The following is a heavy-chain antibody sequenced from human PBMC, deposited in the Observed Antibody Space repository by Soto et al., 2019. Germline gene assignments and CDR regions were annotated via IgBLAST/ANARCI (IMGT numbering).Heavy chain of an antibody. CDR3: ASVNLRFSYGIDV. Sequence: PGGSLRLSCAASGFTFSSYEMNWVRQAPGKGLEWVSYISSSGSTIYYADSVKGRFTISRDNAKNSLYLQMNSLRAEDTAVYYCASVNLRFSYGIDVWGQGTTVTVSS. V-gene: IGHV3-48*03. CDR1: GFTFSSYE. D-gene: IGHD3-3*01. J-gene: IGHJ6*02. CDR2: ISSSGSTI.